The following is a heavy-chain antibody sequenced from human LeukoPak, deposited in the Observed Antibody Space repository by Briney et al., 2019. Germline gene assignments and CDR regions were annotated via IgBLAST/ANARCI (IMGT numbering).Heavy chain of an antibody. J-gene: IGHJ4*02. D-gene: IGHD3-22*01. Sequence: ASVKVSCKASGYTFTTYIMNWVRQAPGQGLEWMGWINTNTGNPTYAQGFTGRFVFSLDTSVSTAYLQISNLKAEDTAVYYCARGPERTRYYDSSGYQIDYWGQGTLVTVSS. V-gene: IGHV7-4-1*02. CDR1: GYTFTTYI. CDR3: ARGPERTRYYDSSGYQIDY. CDR2: INTNTGNP.